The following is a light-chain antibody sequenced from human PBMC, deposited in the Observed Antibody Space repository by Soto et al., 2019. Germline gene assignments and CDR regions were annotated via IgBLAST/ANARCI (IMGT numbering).Light chain of an antibody. CDR1: QSFISSY. Sequence: EIVLTQSPGTLSLSPGERATLSCRASQSFISSYLAWYQQKPGQAPRLLMYGASSRATGIPDRFSGSGSGTDFTLTISRLEPEDFAVYYCQQYGSSPWTFGQGTKVDIK. J-gene: IGKJ1*01. CDR2: GAS. V-gene: IGKV3-20*01. CDR3: QQYGSSPWT.